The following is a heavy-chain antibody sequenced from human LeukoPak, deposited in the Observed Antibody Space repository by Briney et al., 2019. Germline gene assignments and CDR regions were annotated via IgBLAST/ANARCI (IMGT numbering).Heavy chain of an antibody. CDR2: ISSSSSYI. V-gene: IGHV3-21*01. CDR1: GFTFSSYR. Sequence: GGSLRLSCAASGFTFSSYRMNWVRQAAGKGLEWVSSISSSSSYIYYADSVKGRFTISRDNAKNSLYLQMNSLRAEDTAVYYCARDSPGYCSGGSCYGLDYWGQGTLVTVSS. J-gene: IGHJ4*02. D-gene: IGHD2-15*01. CDR3: ARDSPGYCSGGSCYGLDY.